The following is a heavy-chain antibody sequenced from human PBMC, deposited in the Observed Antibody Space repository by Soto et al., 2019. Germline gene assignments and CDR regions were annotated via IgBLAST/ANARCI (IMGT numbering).Heavy chain of an antibody. CDR1: GGTFSSYT. CDR3: ARGGGGDYGDKGRFDY. Sequence: QVQLVQSGAEVKKPGSSVKVSCKASGGTFSSYTISWVRQAPGQGLEWMGRIIPILGIANYAQKLQGRVTITADKSTSTAYMGLSGLGSEDPAVYYCARGGGGDYGDKGRFDYWGQGTLVTVSS. D-gene: IGHD4-17*01. CDR2: IIPILGIA. J-gene: IGHJ4*02. V-gene: IGHV1-69*02.